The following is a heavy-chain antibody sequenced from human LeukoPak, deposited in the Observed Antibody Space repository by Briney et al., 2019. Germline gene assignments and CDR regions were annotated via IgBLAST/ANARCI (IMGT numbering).Heavy chain of an antibody. J-gene: IGHJ3*02. Sequence: GGSLRLSCAASGFTFSSYSMNWVRQAPGKGLEWVSSISSSSSYIYYADSVKGRFTISRDNAKNSLYLQMNSLRAEDTAVYYCARGATRGPEHDAFDIWGQGTMVTVSS. CDR2: ISSSSSYI. CDR3: ARGATRGPEHDAFDI. CDR1: GFTFSSYS. D-gene: IGHD1-14*01. V-gene: IGHV3-21*01.